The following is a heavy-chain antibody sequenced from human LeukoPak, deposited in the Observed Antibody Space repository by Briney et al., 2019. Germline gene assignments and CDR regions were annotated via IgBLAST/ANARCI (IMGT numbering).Heavy chain of an antibody. J-gene: IGHJ4*02. V-gene: IGHV1-2*02. CDR3: ALSSDYSNSFDY. Sequence: ASVKVSCKASGYTFTGYYMHWVRQAPGQGLERMGWINPNSGGTNYAQKFQGRVTMTRDTSISTAYMELSRLRSDDTAVYYCALSSDYSNSFDYWGQGTLVTVSS. D-gene: IGHD4-11*01. CDR1: GYTFTGYY. CDR2: INPNSGGT.